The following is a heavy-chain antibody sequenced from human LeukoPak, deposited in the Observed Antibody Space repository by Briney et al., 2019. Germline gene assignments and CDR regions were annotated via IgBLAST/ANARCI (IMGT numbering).Heavy chain of an antibody. D-gene: IGHD2-2*03. V-gene: IGHV4-61*02. Sequence: PSETLSLTCTVSGGSISSGSYYWSWIRQPAGKGLEWIGRIYTSGSTNYNPSLKSRVTMSVDTSKNQFSLKLTSVTAADTAVYYCTRVGSWAVDYWGQGILVTVSS. J-gene: IGHJ4*02. CDR1: GGSISSGSYY. CDR2: IYTSGST. CDR3: TRVGSWAVDY.